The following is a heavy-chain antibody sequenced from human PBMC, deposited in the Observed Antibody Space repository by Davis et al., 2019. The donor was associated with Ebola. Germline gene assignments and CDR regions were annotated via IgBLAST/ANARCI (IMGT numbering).Heavy chain of an antibody. CDR1: GFSFRNYA. D-gene: IGHD3-3*01. V-gene: IGHV3-64D*08. CDR3: VKGLSVLRFLEELGPW. J-gene: IGHJ4*02. CDR2: VSSYGDRT. Sequence: PGGSLRLSCSASGFSFRNYAMHWVRQAPGKGLEYVSTVSSYGDRTYYADSVKARFTMARDTAKNTVYLQMSSLRPEDTAVYFCVKGLSVLRFLEELGPWWGQGTLVTVSS.